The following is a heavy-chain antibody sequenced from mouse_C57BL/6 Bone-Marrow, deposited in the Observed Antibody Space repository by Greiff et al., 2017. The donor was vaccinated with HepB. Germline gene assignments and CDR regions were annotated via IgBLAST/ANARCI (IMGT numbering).Heavy chain of an antibody. CDR3: ARKLPYYYYAMDY. D-gene: IGHD2-10*01. J-gene: IGHJ4*01. Sequence: VQLQQSGPGLVQLSQSLSITCTVSGFSLTSYGVHWVRQSPGKGLEWRGVICSGGCTDYNAAFISRLSISKDNSKSQVFFKMNSLQADDTAIYYCARKLPYYYYAMDYWGQGTSVTVSS. CDR1: GFSLTSYG. V-gene: IGHV2-2*01. CDR2: ICSGGCT.